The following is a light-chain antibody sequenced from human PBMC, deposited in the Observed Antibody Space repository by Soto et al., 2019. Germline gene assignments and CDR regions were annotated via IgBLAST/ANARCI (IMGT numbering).Light chain of an antibody. V-gene: IGKV3-11*01. CDR1: QSVTNY. J-gene: IGKJ4*01. CDR2: DAS. CDR3: QQRYDWPLT. Sequence: EIFLTQSPDTLSLSPGERATLTCRASQSVTNYIAWYQQRPGQAPRLLIYDASNRATGIPARFSGSGSGTDFTLTISSLEPEDFAVYYCQQRYDWPLTFGGGTKVDIK.